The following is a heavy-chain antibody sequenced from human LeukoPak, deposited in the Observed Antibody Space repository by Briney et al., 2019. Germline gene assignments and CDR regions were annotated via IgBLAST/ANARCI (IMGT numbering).Heavy chain of an antibody. CDR2: INHSGST. D-gene: IGHD4-17*01. Sequence: SETLSLTCAVYSGSFSGYYWSWIRQPPGKGLEWIGEINHSGSTNYNPSLKSRVTISVDTSKNQFSLKLSSVTAADTAVYYCARGATVTTGGDFDYWGQGTLVTVSS. V-gene: IGHV4-34*01. CDR1: SGSFSGYY. J-gene: IGHJ4*02. CDR3: ARGATVTTGGDFDY.